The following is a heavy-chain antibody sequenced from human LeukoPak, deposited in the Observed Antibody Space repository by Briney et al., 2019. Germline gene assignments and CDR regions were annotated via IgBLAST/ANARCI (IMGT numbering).Heavy chain of an antibody. D-gene: IGHD3-9*01. CDR1: GFTFTSSA. J-gene: IGHJ4*02. CDR3: AKEPHILTGYYTDYFDP. Sequence: PGGSLRLSCAASGFTFTSSAMSWVRQAPGKGLEWVSVISGSGHTTDYADSVKGRFTVSRDNSKNTLYLQMNSLRAEDTAVYFCAKEPHILTGYYTDYFDPWGQGTLVTVSS. V-gene: IGHV3-23*01. CDR2: ISGSGHTT.